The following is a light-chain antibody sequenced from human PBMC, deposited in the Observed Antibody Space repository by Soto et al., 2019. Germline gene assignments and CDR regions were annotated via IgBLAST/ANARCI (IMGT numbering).Light chain of an antibody. Sequence: DIQMTQSPSSLSASVGDRVTITCRASQGISTYVNWYQQKPGKAPKVLIYEASSLQSGVPSRFSGSGSGSDFTLTITSLQPEDFATYYCQQSYNTPRTFGQGTKVEI. CDR1: QGISTY. CDR3: QQSYNTPRT. V-gene: IGKV1-39*01. CDR2: EAS. J-gene: IGKJ1*01.